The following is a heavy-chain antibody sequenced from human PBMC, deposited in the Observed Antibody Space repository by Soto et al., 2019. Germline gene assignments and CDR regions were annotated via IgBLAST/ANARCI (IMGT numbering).Heavy chain of an antibody. J-gene: IGHJ5*02. Sequence: SETLSLTCTVSGGSISSGGYYWSWIRQHPGKGLEWIGYIYYSGSTYYNPSLKSRVTISVDTSKNQFSLKLSSVTAADTAVYCCARVNEVAAYNWFDQWGQGTLVTVSS. CDR1: GGSISSGGYY. CDR2: IYYSGST. V-gene: IGHV4-31*03. D-gene: IGHD6-6*01. CDR3: ARVNEVAAYNWFDQ.